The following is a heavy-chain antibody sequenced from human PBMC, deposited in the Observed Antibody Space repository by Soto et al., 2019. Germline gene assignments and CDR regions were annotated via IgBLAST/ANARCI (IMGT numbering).Heavy chain of an antibody. D-gene: IGHD5-18*01. J-gene: IGHJ4*02. V-gene: IGHV3-33*01. CDR3: ARVRDTADYYLDY. Sequence: QVQLVESGGGVVQPGRSLRLSCAASGFTFSSYGMHWVRQAPGKGLEWVAVIWYDGSNKYYADSMKGRFTISRDNSKNTLYLQMNSLRAEDTAVYYCARVRDTADYYLDYWGQGTLVTVSS. CDR1: GFTFSSYG. CDR2: IWYDGSNK.